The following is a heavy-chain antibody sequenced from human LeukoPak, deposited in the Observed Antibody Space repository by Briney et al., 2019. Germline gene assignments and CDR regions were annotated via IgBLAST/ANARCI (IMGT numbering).Heavy chain of an antibody. CDR2: IYPSGST. D-gene: IGHD3-10*01. CDR3: AGGAPRGSGKYTPFDF. CDR1: GGSISSGSFC. J-gene: IGHJ4*02. Sequence: PSETLSLTCTVSGGSISSGSFCWSWIRQPADKGLEWIGRIYPSGSTTYNPSLQRRVTIAIYSSKHQSSLKLSSVTAADTAVYSCAGGAPRGSGKYTPFDFWGQGTLVTVSS. V-gene: IGHV4-61*02.